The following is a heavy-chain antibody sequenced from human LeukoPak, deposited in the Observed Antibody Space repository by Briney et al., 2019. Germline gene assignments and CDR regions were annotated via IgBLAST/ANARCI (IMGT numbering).Heavy chain of an antibody. V-gene: IGHV4-4*02. CDR2: IYHSGST. CDR3: AGDPGIAVAGTPY. D-gene: IGHD6-19*01. Sequence: SGTLSLTCAVSGGSISGSNWWSWVRQPPGKGLEWIGEIYHSGSTNYNPSLKSRVTISVDKSKNQFSLKLSSVTAADTAVYYCAGDPGIAVAGTPYWGQGTLVTVSS. J-gene: IGHJ4*02. CDR1: GGSISGSNW.